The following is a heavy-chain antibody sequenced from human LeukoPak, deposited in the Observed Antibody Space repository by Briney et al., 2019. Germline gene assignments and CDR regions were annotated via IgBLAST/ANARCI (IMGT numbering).Heavy chain of an antibody. V-gene: IGHV3-74*01. D-gene: IGHD2-15*01. Sequence: GGSLRLSCAASGFTFSNYWMHWVRQAPGKGLVWVSRIKSDGSRTDYADSVKGRFTLSRDNAKNTLYLQMNSLRAEDTAVYYCARELPFDYWGQGTLVTVSS. CDR2: IKSDGSRT. CDR1: GFTFSNYW. CDR3: ARELPFDY. J-gene: IGHJ4*02.